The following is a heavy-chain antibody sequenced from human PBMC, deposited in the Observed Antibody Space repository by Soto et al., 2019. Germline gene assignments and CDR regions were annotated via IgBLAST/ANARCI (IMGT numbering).Heavy chain of an antibody. D-gene: IGHD2-2*01. Sequence: GASVKVSCKDSVYTFTSNGISWVRQAPEQGPEWMGWISAYNGNTNYAQKLQGRVTMTTDTSTSTAYMELRSLRSDDTAVYYCASIVVVPAATKNDYYYYGMDVWGQGTTVTVSS. V-gene: IGHV1-18*01. CDR2: ISAYNGNT. CDR3: ASIVVVPAATKNDYYYYGMDV. J-gene: IGHJ6*02. CDR1: VYTFTSNG.